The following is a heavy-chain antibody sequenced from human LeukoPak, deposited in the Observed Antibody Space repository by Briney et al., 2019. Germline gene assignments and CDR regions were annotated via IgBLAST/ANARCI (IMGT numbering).Heavy chain of an antibody. J-gene: IGHJ4*02. V-gene: IGHV1-69*13. CDR1: GGTFSSYA. CDR2: IIPIFGTA. CDR3: AREAGYSSGWYPDY. Sequence: ASVKVSCKASGGTFSSYAISWVRQAPGQGLEWMGGIIPIFGTANYAQKFQGRVTITADESTTTAYMELSSLRSGDTAVYYCAREAGYSSGWYPDYWGQGTLVTVSS. D-gene: IGHD6-19*01.